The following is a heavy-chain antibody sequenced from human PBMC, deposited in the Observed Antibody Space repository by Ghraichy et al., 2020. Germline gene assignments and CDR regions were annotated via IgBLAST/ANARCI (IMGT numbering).Heavy chain of an antibody. D-gene: IGHD4-17*01. V-gene: IGHV4-34*01. CDR2: INHSGST. Sequence: SETLSLTCAVYGGSFSGYYWSWIRQPPGKGLEWIGEINHSGSTNNNPSLKSRVTISVDTSKNQFSLKLSSVTAADTAVYYCARGPLTVTGLYYYYGMDVWGQGTTVTVSS. J-gene: IGHJ6*02. CDR1: GGSFSGYY. CDR3: ARGPLTVTGLYYYYGMDV.